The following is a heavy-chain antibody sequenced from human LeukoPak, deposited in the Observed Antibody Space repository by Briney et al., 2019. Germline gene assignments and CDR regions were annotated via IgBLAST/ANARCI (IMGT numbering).Heavy chain of an antibody. CDR1: GYTFTSYD. CDR3: ARDHSGWYD. CDR2: IIPIFGTA. Sequence: SSVKVSCKASGYTFTSYDINWVRQAPGQGLEWMGRIIPIFGTANYAQKFQGRVTITTDESTSTAYMELSSLRSEDTAVYYCARDHSGWYDWGQGTLVTVSS. J-gene: IGHJ4*02. D-gene: IGHD6-19*01. V-gene: IGHV1-69*05.